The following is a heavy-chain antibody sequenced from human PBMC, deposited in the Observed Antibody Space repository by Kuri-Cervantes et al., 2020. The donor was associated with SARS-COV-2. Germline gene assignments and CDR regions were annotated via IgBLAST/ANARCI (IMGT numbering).Heavy chain of an antibody. CDR1: GGSFSGYY. D-gene: IGHD3-22*01. Sequence: ESLKISCAVYGGSFSGYYWSWIRQPPGKGLEWIGEINHSGSTNYNPSLKSRVTISVDTSKNQFSLKLSSVTAADTAVYYCTREYYYDSSGYYYTRYYYYYGMDVWGQGTTVTVSS. CDR2: INHSGST. V-gene: IGHV4-34*01. CDR3: TREYYYDSSGYYYTRYYYYYGMDV. J-gene: IGHJ6*02.